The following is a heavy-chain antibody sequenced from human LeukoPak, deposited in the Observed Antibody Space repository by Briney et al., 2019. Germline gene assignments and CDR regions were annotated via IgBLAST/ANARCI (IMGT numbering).Heavy chain of an antibody. CDR2: IYYSGST. D-gene: IGHD4-17*01. CDR1: GGSISSSSYY. J-gene: IGHJ5*02. Sequence: PSETLSLTCTVSGGSISSSSYYWGWSRQPPGKGLEWIESIYYSGSTYYNPALKSRVTISVDTSKNQFSLKLSSVTAADTAVYYCARPLMTTVTTWFDPWGQGTLVTVSS. CDR3: ARPLMTTVTTWFDP. V-gene: IGHV4-39*01.